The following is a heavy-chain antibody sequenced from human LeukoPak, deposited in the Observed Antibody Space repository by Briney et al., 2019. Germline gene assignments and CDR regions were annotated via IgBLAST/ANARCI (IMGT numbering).Heavy chain of an antibody. J-gene: IGHJ4*02. Sequence: SQTLSLTCAISGDSVSSNSAAWNWIRQSLSRGLGWLGRTYYRSKWYNDYAVSVKSRITINPDTSKNQFSLQLNSVTPEDTAAYYCAREHSGSYQQPEFDYWGQGTLVTVSS. CDR2: TYYRSKWYN. V-gene: IGHV6-1*01. CDR3: AREHSGSYQQPEFDY. D-gene: IGHD1-26*01. CDR1: GDSVSSNSAA.